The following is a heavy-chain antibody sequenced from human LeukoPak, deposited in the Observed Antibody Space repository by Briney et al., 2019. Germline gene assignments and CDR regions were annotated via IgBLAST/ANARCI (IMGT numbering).Heavy chain of an antibody. D-gene: IGHD2-2*01. CDR3: ARGFTVSIRAAANWCDP. CDR1: GESFTGYY. V-gene: IGHV4-34*01. J-gene: IGHJ5*02. CDR2: IKHSGST. Sequence: SETLSLTCAVYGESFTGYYWSWVRQPPGKGLEWIGEIKHSGSTNYNPSLESRVTISVDTSKNQFSLKLSSVTAGDTAVYYCARGFTVSIRAAANWCDPWGEGTLVTVSS.